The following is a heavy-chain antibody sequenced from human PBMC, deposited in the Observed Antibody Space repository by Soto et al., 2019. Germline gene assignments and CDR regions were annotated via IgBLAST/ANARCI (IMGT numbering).Heavy chain of an antibody. Sequence: ASVNVSFKAAGGTFSSYRINWVRQAPGQWLELVGGIVPIYRKADYAHKFQGRVTITADESARTAYMELRSLKSQDTAVYYCARDSEAKLSGSWGHATLVTVSS. J-gene: IGHJ5*01. CDR3: ARDSEAKLSGS. CDR1: GGTFSSYR. V-gene: IGHV1-69*13. D-gene: IGHD6-25*01. CDR2: IVPIYRKA.